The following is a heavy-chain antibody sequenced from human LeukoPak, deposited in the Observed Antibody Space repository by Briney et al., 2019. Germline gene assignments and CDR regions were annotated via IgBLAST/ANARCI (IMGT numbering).Heavy chain of an antibody. Sequence: GASVKVSCKASGGTFSSYAISWVRQAPGQGLEWMGGIIPIFGTAYYAQKFQGRVTITTDESTSTAYMDLSSLRSEDMAVYYCAGAGYCRSTSCQYYFDYWGQGTLVTVSS. CDR3: AGAGYCRSTSCQYYFDY. D-gene: IGHD2-2*03. J-gene: IGHJ4*02. CDR2: IIPIFGTA. V-gene: IGHV1-69*05. CDR1: GGTFSSYA.